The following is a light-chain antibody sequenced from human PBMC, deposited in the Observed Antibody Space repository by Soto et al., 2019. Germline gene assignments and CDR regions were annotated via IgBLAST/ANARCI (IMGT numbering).Light chain of an antibody. Sequence: QSVLTQPASVSGSPGQSITISCTGTSSDVGGYNYVSWYQLHPGKAPKLILYEVTNRPSGVSDRFSGSKSGNTASLTISGLQAEDEDAYYCSSYTSSTAYVVGTGTKV. CDR2: EVT. CDR3: SSYTSSTAYV. CDR1: SSDVGGYNY. V-gene: IGLV2-14*01. J-gene: IGLJ1*01.